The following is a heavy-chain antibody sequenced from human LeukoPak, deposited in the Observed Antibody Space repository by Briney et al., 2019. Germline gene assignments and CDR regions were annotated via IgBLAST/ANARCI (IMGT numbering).Heavy chain of an antibody. V-gene: IGHV3-33*06. CDR1: GFTFSSYG. CDR3: AKGSSSWPSYNWFDP. Sequence: GGSLKLSCAASGFTFSSYGMHWVRQAPGKGLEWVAVIWYDGSNKYYADSVKGRFTISRDNSKNTLYLQMNSLRAEDTAVYYCAKGSSSWPSYNWFDPWGQGTLVTVSS. CDR2: IWYDGSNK. D-gene: IGHD6-13*01. J-gene: IGHJ5*02.